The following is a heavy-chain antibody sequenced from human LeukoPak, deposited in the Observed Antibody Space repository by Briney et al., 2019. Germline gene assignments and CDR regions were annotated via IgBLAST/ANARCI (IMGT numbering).Heavy chain of an antibody. Sequence: PSETLSLTCAVYGGSFSGYYWSWIRQPPGKGLEWIGEINHSGSTNYNPSLKSRVTISVDTSKNQFSLKLSSATAADTAVYYCARGPWYYGMDVWGQGTTVTVSS. J-gene: IGHJ6*02. CDR3: ARGPWYYGMDV. CDR2: INHSGST. V-gene: IGHV4-34*01. CDR1: GGSFSGYY.